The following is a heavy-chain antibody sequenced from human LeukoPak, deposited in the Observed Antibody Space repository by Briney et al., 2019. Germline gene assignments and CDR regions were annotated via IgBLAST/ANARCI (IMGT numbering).Heavy chain of an antibody. D-gene: IGHD3-22*01. V-gene: IGHV3-33*01. CDR2: IYYDGSDK. CDR3: ARQIAYYYDSSGYYTTDY. J-gene: IGHJ4*02. CDR1: GFTFSSYG. Sequence: GGSLRLSCAASGFTFSSYGMHWVRQAPGKGLEWVAIIYYDGSDKYYADSVKGRFTISRDNSKDTLYLQMNSLRAEDTAVYYCARQIAYYYDSSGYYTTDYWGREPWSPSPQ.